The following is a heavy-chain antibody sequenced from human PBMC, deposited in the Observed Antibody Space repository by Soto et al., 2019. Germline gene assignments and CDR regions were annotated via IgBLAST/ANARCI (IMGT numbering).Heavy chain of an antibody. V-gene: IGHV3-21*01. J-gene: IGHJ4*02. CDR3: AREENREQWLGNDY. Sequence: GGSLRLSCAASGFTFSSYSMNWVRQAPGKGLEWVSSISSSSSYIYYADSVKGRFTISRDNAKNSLYLQMNSLRAEDTAVYYCAREENREQWLGNDYWGQGTLVTVSS. CDR1: GFTFSSYS. D-gene: IGHD6-19*01. CDR2: ISSSSSYI.